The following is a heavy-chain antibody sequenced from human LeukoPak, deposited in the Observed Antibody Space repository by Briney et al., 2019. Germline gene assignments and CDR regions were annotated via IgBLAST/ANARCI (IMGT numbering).Heavy chain of an antibody. J-gene: IGHJ4*02. CDR3: ARSWYGDYYFDY. CDR1: GGSISSGGYS. V-gene: IGHV3-9*01. D-gene: IGHD6-13*01. Sequence: LSLTCAVSGGSISSGGYSWSWIRQPPGKGLEWVSGISWNSGRRGYADSVKGRFTISRDNAKKSLYLQMNSLRAEDTALYYCARSWYGDYYFDYWGQGTLVTVSS. CDR2: ISWNSGRR.